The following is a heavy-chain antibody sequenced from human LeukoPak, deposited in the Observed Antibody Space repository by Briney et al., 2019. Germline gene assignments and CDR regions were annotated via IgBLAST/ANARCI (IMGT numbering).Heavy chain of an antibody. CDR1: GFTFSDYY. J-gene: IGHJ6*03. Sequence: SGGSLRLSCAASGFTFSDYYMSWIRQAPGKGLEWVSYISSSGSTIYYADSVKGRFTISRDNAKNSLYLQMNSLRAEDTAVYYCARESADTNPEIDCYMDVWGKGTTVTVSS. V-gene: IGHV3-11*04. CDR3: ARESADTNPEIDCYMDV. CDR2: ISSSGSTI.